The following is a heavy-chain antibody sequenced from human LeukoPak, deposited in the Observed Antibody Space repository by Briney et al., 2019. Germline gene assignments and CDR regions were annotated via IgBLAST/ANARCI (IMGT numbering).Heavy chain of an antibody. CDR1: GGSISSYY. J-gene: IGHJ3*02. CDR3: ESSKWEPGAFDI. Sequence: SETLSLTCTVSGGSISSYYWSWIRQPPGKGLEGIGYIYYSGSTNYNPSLKSRVTISVDTSKNQFSLKLSSVTAADTAVYYCESSKWEPGAFDIWGQGTMVTVSS. CDR2: IYYSGST. D-gene: IGHD1-26*01. V-gene: IGHV4-59*01.